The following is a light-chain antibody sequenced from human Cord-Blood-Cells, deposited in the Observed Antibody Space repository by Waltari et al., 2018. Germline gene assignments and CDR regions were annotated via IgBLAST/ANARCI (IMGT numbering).Light chain of an antibody. CDR1: QSISSY. Sequence: MTQSPSSLSASVGDRVTITCRASQSISSYLNWYQQKPGKAPKLLIYAASSLQSGVPSRFSGSGSGTDFTLTISSLQPEDFATYYCQQSYSTLWTFGQGTKVEVQ. J-gene: IGKJ1*01. CDR2: AAS. CDR3: QQSYSTLWT. V-gene: IGKV1-39*01.